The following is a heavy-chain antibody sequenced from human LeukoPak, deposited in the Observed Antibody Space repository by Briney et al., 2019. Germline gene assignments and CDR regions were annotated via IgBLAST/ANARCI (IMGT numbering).Heavy chain of an antibody. Sequence: VSVSSSDETYKFYADSVRGRFTISRDNSKNRLYLQMSDLRAEDTAVYFCARSVSGVWLFDYWGRGTLVTVSS. D-gene: IGHD5/OR15-5a*01. CDR2: SSSDETYK. CDR3: ARSVSGVWLFDY. J-gene: IGHJ4*02. V-gene: IGHV3-30*13.